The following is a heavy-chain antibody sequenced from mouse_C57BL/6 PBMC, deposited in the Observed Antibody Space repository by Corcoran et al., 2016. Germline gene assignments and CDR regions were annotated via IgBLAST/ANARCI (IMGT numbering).Heavy chain of an antibody. J-gene: IGHJ2*01. CDR2: INTYSRVP. D-gene: IGHD3-2*02. Sequence: QIQLVQSGPELKKPGETVKISCKASGYTFTTYGMSWVKQAPGKGLKWMGWINTYSRVPTYADDFKGRFAFSLETSASTAYLQINNLKNEDTATYFCARLSSGWYYFDYWGQGTTLTVSS. V-gene: IGHV9-3*01. CDR1: GYTFTTYG. CDR3: ARLSSGWYYFDY.